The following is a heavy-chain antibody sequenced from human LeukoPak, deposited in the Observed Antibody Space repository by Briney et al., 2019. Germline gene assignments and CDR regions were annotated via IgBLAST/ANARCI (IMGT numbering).Heavy chain of an antibody. Sequence: SETLSLTCTVSGGSISSSSYYWGWIRQPPGKGLEWIGSIYYSGSTYYNPSLKSRVTISVDTSKNQFSLKLSSVTAADTAVYYCASLSIAARRWALDIWGQGTMVTVSS. CDR3: ASLSIAARRWALDI. V-gene: IGHV4-39*01. CDR2: IYYSGST. CDR1: GGSISSSSYY. D-gene: IGHD6-6*01. J-gene: IGHJ3*02.